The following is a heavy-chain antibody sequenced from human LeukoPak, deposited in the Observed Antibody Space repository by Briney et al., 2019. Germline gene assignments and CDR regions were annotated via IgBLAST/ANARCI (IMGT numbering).Heavy chain of an antibody. CDR2: INSDGSST. D-gene: IGHD4-17*01. CDR1: GFTFSSYW. V-gene: IGHV3-74*01. Sequence: GGSLRLSCAASGFTFSSYWMHWVRHAPGKGLVWVSRINSDGSSTSYADSVKGRFTISRDNAKNTLYLQMNSLRAEDTAVYYCARVHLSYGDYYYYGMDVWGQGTTVTVSS. CDR3: ARVHLSYGDYYYYGMDV. J-gene: IGHJ6*02.